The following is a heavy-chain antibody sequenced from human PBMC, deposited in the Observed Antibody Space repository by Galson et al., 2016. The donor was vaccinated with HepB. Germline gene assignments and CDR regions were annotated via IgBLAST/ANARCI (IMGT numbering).Heavy chain of an antibody. CDR1: GFAFDIYA. J-gene: IGHJ6*02. D-gene: IGHD5-18*01. V-gene: IGHV3-9*01. Sequence: SLRLSCAASGFAFDIYAIHWVRQAPGKGLEWVSGISWNSAYVGYADSVKGRFTISRDNAKNSLYLQMSSLRAEDTALYYCARVVRDYRTYSYSGPSYAMGVWGQGTTVTVSS. CDR2: ISWNSAYV. CDR3: ARVVRDYRTYSYSGPSYAMGV.